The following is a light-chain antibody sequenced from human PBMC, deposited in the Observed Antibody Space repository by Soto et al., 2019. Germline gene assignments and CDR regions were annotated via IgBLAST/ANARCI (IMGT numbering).Light chain of an antibody. Sequence: DIQMTQSPSSLSASVGDRVTITCRASQGIGNDLGWYQAKPGKAPKLLIYGASTLQSGVPSRFGGSGSGTEFTLTISSLQPEDRAAYYCLQHKSYPWTFGQGTKVEIK. CDR2: GAS. CDR1: QGIGND. J-gene: IGKJ1*01. V-gene: IGKV1-17*01. CDR3: LQHKSYPWT.